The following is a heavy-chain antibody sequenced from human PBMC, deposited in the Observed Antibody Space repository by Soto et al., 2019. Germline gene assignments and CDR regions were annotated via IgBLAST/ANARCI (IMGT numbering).Heavy chain of an antibody. CDR1: GFTFSGYS. CDR2: ISSGSKTI. D-gene: IGHD1-26*01. V-gene: IGHV3-48*02. CDR3: AREDILGARSFDY. Sequence: GGSLRLSCAASGFTFSGYSVNWVRQAPGKGLEWVSYISSGSKTIYYAESVKGRFTVSRDDARNSQYLQMNSLRDEDTAVYYCAREDILGARSFDYWGQGTLVTVSS. J-gene: IGHJ4*02.